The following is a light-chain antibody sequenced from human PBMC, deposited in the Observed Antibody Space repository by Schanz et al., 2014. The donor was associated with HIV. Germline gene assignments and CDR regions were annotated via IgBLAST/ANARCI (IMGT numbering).Light chain of an antibody. CDR2: GAS. CDR3: QQSIT. CDR1: QSVSSIY. Sequence: EIVLTQSPGTLSLSPGERATLSCRASQSVSSIYLAWYQQKPGQAPRLLIYGASSRATGIPDRFSGSGSGTDFTLTISRLEPEDFAVYYCQQSITFGQGTRLEIK. V-gene: IGKV3-20*01. J-gene: IGKJ5*01.